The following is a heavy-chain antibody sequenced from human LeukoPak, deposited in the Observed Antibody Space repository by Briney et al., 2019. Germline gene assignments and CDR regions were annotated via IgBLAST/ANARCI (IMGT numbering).Heavy chain of an antibody. CDR2: IYSGGST. CDR3: AKAPIAAAGIYYFDY. D-gene: IGHD6-13*01. CDR1: GFTVSSNY. V-gene: IGHV3-66*01. Sequence: PGGSLRLSCAASGFTVSSNYMSWVRQAPGKGLEWVSVIYSGGSTYYADSVKGRFTISRDNSKNTLYLQMNSLRAEDTAVYCCAKAPIAAAGIYYFDYWGQGTLVTVSS. J-gene: IGHJ4*02.